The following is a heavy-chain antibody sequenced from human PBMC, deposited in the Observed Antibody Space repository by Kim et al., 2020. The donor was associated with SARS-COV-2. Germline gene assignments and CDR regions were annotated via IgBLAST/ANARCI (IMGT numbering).Heavy chain of an antibody. CDR2: IYYSGST. CDR3: ARDSGAPYWFDP. V-gene: IGHV4-59*01. D-gene: IGHD1-26*01. CDR1: GGSISSYY. J-gene: IGHJ5*02. Sequence: SETLFLTCTVSGGSISSYYWSWIRQPPGKGLEWIGYIYYSGSTNYNPSLKSRVTISVDTSKNQFSLKLSSVTAADTAVYYCARDSGAPYWFDPWGQGTLV.